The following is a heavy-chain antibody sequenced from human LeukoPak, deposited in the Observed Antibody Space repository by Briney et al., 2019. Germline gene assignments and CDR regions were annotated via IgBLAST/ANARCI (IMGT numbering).Heavy chain of an antibody. CDR1: GGSISSYY. V-gene: IGHV4-59*01. J-gene: IGHJ5*02. Sequence: SETLSLTCTVSGGSISSYYWSWIRQPPGKGLEWIACISYSGSTKYNPSLKSRVTISVDTSKNQLSLKLSSVTAADTAVCYCAREPGFDGSGYLNWFDPWGQGTLVTVSS. D-gene: IGHD3-22*01. CDR3: AREPGFDGSGYLNWFDP. CDR2: ISYSGST.